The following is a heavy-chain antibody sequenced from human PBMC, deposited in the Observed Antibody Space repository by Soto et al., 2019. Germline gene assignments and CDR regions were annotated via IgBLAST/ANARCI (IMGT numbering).Heavy chain of an antibody. CDR2: IYPGDSDT. CDR1: GYSFTSYW. V-gene: IGHV5-51*01. D-gene: IGHD3-3*01. Sequence: PGESLKISCKGSGYSFTSYWIGWVRQMPGKGLEWMGIIYPGDSDTRYSPSFQGQVTISADKSISTAYLQWSSLKASDTAMYYCARGRYYDFWSGYSSHWFDPWGQGTRVTSPQ. CDR3: ARGRYYDFWSGYSSHWFDP. J-gene: IGHJ5*02.